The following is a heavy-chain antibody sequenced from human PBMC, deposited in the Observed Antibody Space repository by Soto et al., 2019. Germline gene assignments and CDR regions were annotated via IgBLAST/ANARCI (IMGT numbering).Heavy chain of an antibody. CDR1: GFTFSSYA. J-gene: IGHJ6*02. D-gene: IGHD2-15*01. V-gene: IGHV3-23*01. CDR3: AKDNRAGVAATSGMDV. CDR2: ISGSGGNT. Sequence: GGSLRLSCAASGFTFSSYAMSWVRQAPGKGLEWVSAISGSGGNTYYADSLKGRFTISRDNSKNTLYLQMNSLRAEDTAVYYCAKDNRAGVAATSGMDVWGQGTTVTVSS.